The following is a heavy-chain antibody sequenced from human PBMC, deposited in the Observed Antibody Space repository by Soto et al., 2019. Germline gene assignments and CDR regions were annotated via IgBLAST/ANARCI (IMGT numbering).Heavy chain of an antibody. CDR2: IYYSGST. Sequence: SETLSLTCTVSGGSISSSSYYWGWIRQPPVKGLEWIGSIYYSGSTYYNPSLKSRVTISVDTSKNQFSLKLSSVTAADTAVYYCARHYDFWSGYYNYYYYYMDVWGKGTTVT. D-gene: IGHD3-3*01. J-gene: IGHJ6*03. CDR3: ARHYDFWSGYYNYYYYYMDV. V-gene: IGHV4-39*01. CDR1: GGSISSSSYY.